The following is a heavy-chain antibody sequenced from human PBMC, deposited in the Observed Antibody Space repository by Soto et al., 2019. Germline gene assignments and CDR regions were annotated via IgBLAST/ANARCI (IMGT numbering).Heavy chain of an antibody. CDR3: ARDAGLPQPYSSPLAIDY. Sequence: GGSLRLSCAASGFTVSSNYMSWVRQAPGKGLEWVSVIYSGGSTYYADSVKGRFTISRDNSKNTLYLQMNSLRAEDTAVYYCARDAGLPQPYSSPLAIDYWGQGTLVTVSS. J-gene: IGHJ4*02. V-gene: IGHV3-66*01. CDR2: IYSGGST. D-gene: IGHD6-13*01. CDR1: GFTVSSNY.